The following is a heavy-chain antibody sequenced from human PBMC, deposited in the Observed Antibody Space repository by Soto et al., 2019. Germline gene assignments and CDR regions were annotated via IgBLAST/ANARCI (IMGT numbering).Heavy chain of an antibody. CDR1: GYTFTGYY. Sequence: ASVKVSCKASGYTFTGYYMHWVRQAPGQGLEWMGWINAGNGNTKYSQKFQGRVTITRDTSASTAYMELSSLRSEDTAVYYCARDNIVVVTAADPFDYWGQGYLVTVSS. CDR2: INAGNGNT. J-gene: IGHJ4*02. CDR3: ARDNIVVVTAADPFDY. D-gene: IGHD2-2*01. V-gene: IGHV1-3*01.